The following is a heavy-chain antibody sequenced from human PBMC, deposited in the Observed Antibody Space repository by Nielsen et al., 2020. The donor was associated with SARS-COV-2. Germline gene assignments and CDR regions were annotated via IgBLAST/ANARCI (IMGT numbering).Heavy chain of an antibody. CDR1: GFLVSTKY. D-gene: IGHD3-3*01. V-gene: IGHV3-53*01. CDR3: ARIHYDFWSGETGVDY. J-gene: IGHJ4*02. Sequence: GESLKISCAASGFLVSTKYMNWVRQAPGKGLEWVSVFYSGGTTLYADSVKGRFIISRDNSRNTLYLQMNSLRVEDTAMYYCARIHYDFWSGETGVDYWGQGTLVTVSS. CDR2: FYSGGTT.